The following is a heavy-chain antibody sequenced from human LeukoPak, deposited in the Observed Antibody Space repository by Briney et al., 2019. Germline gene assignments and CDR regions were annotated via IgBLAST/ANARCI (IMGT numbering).Heavy chain of an antibody. CDR3: ARGASRSRRDGYKTGYYYGMDV. V-gene: IGHV4-34*01. CDR1: SGSFSGYY. J-gene: IGHJ6*02. CDR2: INHSGST. Sequence: SETLSLTSDVYSGSFSGYYWSWIRDPPGKEMEWIGEINHSGSTNYNPSLKSRVTISVDTSKNQFSLKLSSVTAADTAVYYCARGASRSRRDGYKTGYYYGMDVWGQGTTVTVSS. D-gene: IGHD5-24*01.